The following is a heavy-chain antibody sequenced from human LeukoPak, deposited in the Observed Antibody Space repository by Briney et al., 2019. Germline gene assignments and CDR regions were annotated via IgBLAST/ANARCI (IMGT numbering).Heavy chain of an antibody. V-gene: IGHV1-18*01. CDR2: ISAYNGNT. J-gene: IGHJ4*02. CDR3: ARVRCSGGSCYSNFDY. Sequence: ASVKVSCKASGYTFTNYGISWVRQAPGQGLEWMGWISAYNGNTNYAQKLQGRVTMTADTSTSTAYMELRSLRSDDTAVYYCARVRCSGGSCYSNFDYWGQGTLVTVSS. CDR1: GYTFTNYG. D-gene: IGHD2-15*01.